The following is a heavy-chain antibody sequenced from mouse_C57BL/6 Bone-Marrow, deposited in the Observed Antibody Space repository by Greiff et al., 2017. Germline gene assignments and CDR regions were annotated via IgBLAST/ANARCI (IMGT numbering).Heavy chain of an antibody. CDR3: ARRMNTVGPRGYFDV. CDR2: IYPGDGDT. Sequence: QVQLQQSGAELVKPGASVKISCKASGYAFSSYWMNWVKQRPGKGLEWIGQIYPGDGDTNYNGKFKGKATLTADKSSSTAYMQLSSLAAEDSVVYFWARRMNTVGPRGYFDVWGTGTTVTVSS. D-gene: IGHD1-1*01. J-gene: IGHJ1*03. CDR1: GYAFSSYW. V-gene: IGHV1-80*01.